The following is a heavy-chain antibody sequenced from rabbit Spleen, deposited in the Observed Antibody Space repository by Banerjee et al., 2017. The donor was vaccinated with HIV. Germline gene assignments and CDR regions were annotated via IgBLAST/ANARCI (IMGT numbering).Heavy chain of an antibody. Sequence: QSLEESGGDLVKPGASLTLTCTASGFSFSGSHYMCWVRQAPGKGLEWIACIYAGGSGTTYYASWAKGRFTISKTSSTTVTLQMTSLTAADTATYFCARGSAAMTMVITGFYLGLWGPGTLVT. V-gene: IGHV1S40*01. CDR3: ARGSAAMTMVITGFYLGL. J-gene: IGHJ4*01. CDR2: IYAGGSGTT. D-gene: IGHD2-1*01. CDR1: GFSFSGSHY.